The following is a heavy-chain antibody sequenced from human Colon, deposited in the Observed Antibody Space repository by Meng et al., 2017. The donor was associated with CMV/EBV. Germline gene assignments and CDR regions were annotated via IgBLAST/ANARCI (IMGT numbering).Heavy chain of an antibody. CDR1: GYTFNSYG. D-gene: IGHD3-10*01. V-gene: IGHV1-18*01. CDR3: ARMKLPWFGFDP. CDR2: ISAYNGNT. Sequence: SCKASGYTFNSYGISWVRQAPGQGLEWMGWISAYNGNTNYAQKLQGRVTMTTDTSTSTAYMELRSLRSDDTAVYYCARMKLPWFGFDPWGQGTLVTVSS. J-gene: IGHJ5*02.